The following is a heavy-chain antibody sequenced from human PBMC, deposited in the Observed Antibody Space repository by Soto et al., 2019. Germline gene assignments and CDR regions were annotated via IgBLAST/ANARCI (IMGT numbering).Heavy chain of an antibody. CDR1: GFTFSTYA. CDR2: ISGNGGDYT. V-gene: IGHV3-23*01. Sequence: EVQLLESGGGLVQPGGSLRLSCAAAGFTFSTYAMSWVRQAPRKGLEWVSAISGNGGDYTYYADSVKGRFTISRDNSKNTLYLQMNSLRAEDTAVYYCVPLCRYCSTTTPSWGQGTLVTVSS. J-gene: IGHJ4*02. CDR3: VPLCRYCSTTTPS. D-gene: IGHD2-2*01.